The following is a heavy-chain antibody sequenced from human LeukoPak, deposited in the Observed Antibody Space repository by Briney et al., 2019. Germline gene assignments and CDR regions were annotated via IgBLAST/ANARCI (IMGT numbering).Heavy chain of an antibody. CDR1: GGSISSNN. Sequence: ETLSLTCAVSGGSISSNNWWSWVRQAPGKGLEWVSAISGSGGSTYYADSVKGRFTISRDNSKNTLYLQMNSLRAEDTAVYYCAKEHSSSWYYFDYWGQGTLVTVSS. D-gene: IGHD6-13*01. V-gene: IGHV3-23*01. J-gene: IGHJ4*02. CDR3: AKEHSSSWYYFDY. CDR2: ISGSGGST.